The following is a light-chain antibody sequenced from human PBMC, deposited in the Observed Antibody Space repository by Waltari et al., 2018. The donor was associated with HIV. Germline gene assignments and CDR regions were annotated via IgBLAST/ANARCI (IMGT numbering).Light chain of an antibody. CDR2: EVS. Sequence: DIVMTQTPLSLSVTPGEPASISCKSSKSLLHSDGKTYLYWYLQKPGQSPQLLIYEVSHRFSGVPDRFGGSGSGTHFTLKIGRVEAEEVGVYYCMQSIQLPITFGQGTRLEIK. V-gene: IGKV2D-29*02. J-gene: IGKJ5*01. CDR3: MQSIQLPIT. CDR1: KSLLHSDGKTY.